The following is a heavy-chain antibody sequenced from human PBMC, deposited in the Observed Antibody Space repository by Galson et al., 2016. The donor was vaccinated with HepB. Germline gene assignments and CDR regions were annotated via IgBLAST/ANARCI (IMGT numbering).Heavy chain of an antibody. CDR3: ARDNRGYCGGGNYPTHYYYGMDV. J-gene: IGHJ6*02. CDR1: GITVSTNS. V-gene: IGHV3-53*01. D-gene: IGHD2-15*01. Sequence: SLRLSCAASGITVSTNSISWVRQAPGKGLEWISILYSDGSTHYAGSVRGRFTFSRDDSKNTLYLQMSSLRAEDTAVYYCARDNRGYCGGGNYPTHYYYGMDVWGQGTTVTVSS. CDR2: LYSDGST.